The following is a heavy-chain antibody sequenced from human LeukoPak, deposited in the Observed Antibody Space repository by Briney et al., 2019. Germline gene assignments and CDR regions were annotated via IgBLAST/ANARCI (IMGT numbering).Heavy chain of an antibody. CDR1: GVSFSGYY. Sequence: TTSETLSLTCAGYGVSFSGYYWSWLRQPPGKGLEWFGEINHSGSTNYNPSLKSRVAISVDTSKNQFSLKLSSVTAADTAVYYCARGRVHYDFLGATLDYWGQGTLVTVSS. V-gene: IGHV4-34*01. J-gene: IGHJ4*02. CDR2: INHSGST. CDR3: ARGRVHYDFLGATLDY. D-gene: IGHD3-3*01.